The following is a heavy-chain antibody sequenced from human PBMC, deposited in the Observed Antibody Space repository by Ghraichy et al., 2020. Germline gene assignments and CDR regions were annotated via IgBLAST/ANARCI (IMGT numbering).Heavy chain of an antibody. CDR1: GFTFSSYE. J-gene: IGHJ6*03. Sequence: GGSLRLSCAASGFTFSSYEMNWVRQAPGKGLEWVSYISSSGSTIYYADSVKGRFTISRDNAKNSLYLQMNSLRAEDTAVYYCARVPSRAGSRYYYYYYYMDVWGKGTTVTVSS. D-gene: IGHD2-2*01. CDR2: ISSSGSTI. CDR3: ARVPSRAGSRYYYYYYYMDV. V-gene: IGHV3-48*03.